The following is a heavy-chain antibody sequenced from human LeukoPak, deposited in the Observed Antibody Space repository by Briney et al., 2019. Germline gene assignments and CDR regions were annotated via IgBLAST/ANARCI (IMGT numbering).Heavy chain of an antibody. D-gene: IGHD6-6*01. V-gene: IGHV3-7*01. CDR3: ARLGAAPDY. Sequence: PGGSLRLSCVFSGFTFSTYWMTWVRKAPGQGLEWVANTNRDGSGKYYVDPVKGRFTISRDNAKNSLSLQLDSLRTEDTAVYYCARLGAAPDYWGQGALVTVSS. J-gene: IGHJ4*02. CDR1: GFTFSTYW. CDR2: TNRDGSGK.